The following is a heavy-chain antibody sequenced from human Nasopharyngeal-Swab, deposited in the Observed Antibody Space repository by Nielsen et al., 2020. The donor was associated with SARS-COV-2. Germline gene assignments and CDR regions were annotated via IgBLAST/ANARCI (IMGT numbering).Heavy chain of an antibody. J-gene: IGHJ6*03. V-gene: IGHV3-21*01. D-gene: IGHD6-6*01. CDR3: ARHSSSVAYYYYYMDV. CDR1: GFTLSSYS. Sequence: ESLKISCAASGFTLSSYSMNWVRQAPGKGLEWVSSISSAGSYIYYADSVKGRFTISRDNAKNSLYLQMNSLRAEDTAVYFCARHSSSVAYYYYYMDVWGEGTTVTVSS. CDR2: ISSAGSYI.